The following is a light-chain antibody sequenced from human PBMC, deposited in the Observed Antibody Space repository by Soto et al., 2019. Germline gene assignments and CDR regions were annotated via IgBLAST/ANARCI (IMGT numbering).Light chain of an antibody. CDR3: SSYTSSSTSV. V-gene: IGLV2-14*01. CDR1: SSDVGGYNY. Sequence: QSVLTQPASVSGSPGLSITISCTGTSSDVGGYNYVSWYQQHPGKAPKLMIYDVSNRPSGVSNRFSGSKSGNTASLTISGLQAEDEADYYCSSYTSSSTSVFGTGTKVTVL. CDR2: DVS. J-gene: IGLJ1*01.